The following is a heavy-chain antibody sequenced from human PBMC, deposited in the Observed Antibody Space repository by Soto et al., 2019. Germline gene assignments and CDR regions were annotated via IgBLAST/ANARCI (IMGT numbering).Heavy chain of an antibody. Sequence: GASVKVSCKASGYTFTSYAMHWVRQAPGQRLEWMGWINAGNGNTKYSQKFQGRVTITRDTSASTAYMELSSLRSEDTAVYYCARKRSSGWRTEAYYFDYWGQGTLVTVSS. CDR3: ARKRSSGWRTEAYYFDY. J-gene: IGHJ4*02. CDR1: GYTFTSYA. D-gene: IGHD6-19*01. V-gene: IGHV1-3*01. CDR2: INAGNGNT.